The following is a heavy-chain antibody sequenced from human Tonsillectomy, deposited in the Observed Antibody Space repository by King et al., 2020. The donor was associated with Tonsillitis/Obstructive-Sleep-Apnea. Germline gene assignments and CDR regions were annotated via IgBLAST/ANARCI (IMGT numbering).Heavy chain of an antibody. CDR3: ARFVETAMDADKYYGMDV. V-gene: IGHV5-10-1*03. CDR1: GYSFTKYW. CDR2: IDPSDSYI. Sequence: VKLVESGAEVKKSGESLRISCKGSGYSFTKYWISWVRQMPGKGLEWMGRIDPSDSYINYNPSFQGHVTISADKSISTAYLQWSSLKASDTAVYYRARFVETAMDADKYYGMDVWGQGTTVTVSS. D-gene: IGHD5-18*01. J-gene: IGHJ6*02.